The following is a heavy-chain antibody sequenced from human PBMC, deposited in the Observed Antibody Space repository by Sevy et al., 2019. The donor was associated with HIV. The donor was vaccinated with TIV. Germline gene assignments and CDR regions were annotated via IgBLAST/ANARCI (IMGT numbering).Heavy chain of an antibody. CDR1: GFTFSSYA. J-gene: IGHJ3*02. V-gene: IGHV3-23*01. Sequence: GGSLRLSCAASGFTFSSYAMSWVRQAPGKGLEWVSAISGSGGSTYYADSVKGRFTISRDNSKNTLYLQMNSLRAEDTSVYYCAKGWGSSFGAFDIWGQGTMVTVSS. CDR3: AKGWGSSFGAFDI. CDR2: ISGSGGST. D-gene: IGHD6-13*01.